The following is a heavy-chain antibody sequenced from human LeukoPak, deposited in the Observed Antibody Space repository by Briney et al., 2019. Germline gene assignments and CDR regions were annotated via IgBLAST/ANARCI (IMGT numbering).Heavy chain of an antibody. CDR3: ARGPMIGYRFDY. Sequence: SVKVSCKASGYTFTSYGISWVRQAPGQGLEWMGRIIPILGIANYAQKFQGRVTITADKSTSTAYMELSSLRSEDTAVYYCARGPMIGYRFDYWGQGTLVTVSS. V-gene: IGHV1-69*04. D-gene: IGHD3-22*01. CDR1: GYTFTSYG. CDR2: IIPILGIA. J-gene: IGHJ4*02.